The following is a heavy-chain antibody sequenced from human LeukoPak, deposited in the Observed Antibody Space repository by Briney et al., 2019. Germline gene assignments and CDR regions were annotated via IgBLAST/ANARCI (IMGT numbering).Heavy chain of an antibody. J-gene: IGHJ4*02. D-gene: IGHD4-17*01. CDR3: ARDPLTVTSGY. V-gene: IGHV3-9*01. CDR2: INWNSDSI. CDR1: GFTFDDYA. Sequence: GGSLRLSCAASGFTFDDYAMHWVRQAPGKGLEWFSGINWNSDSIGYADSVKGRFTISRDNAKNSLYLQMNSLRAEDTAVYYCARDPLTVTSGYWGQGTLVTVSS.